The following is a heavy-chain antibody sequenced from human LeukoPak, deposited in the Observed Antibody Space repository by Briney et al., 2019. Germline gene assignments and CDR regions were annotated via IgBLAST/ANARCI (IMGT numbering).Heavy chain of an antibody. CDR1: GGTFSSYA. Sequence: SVKVSCKASGGTFSSYAISWVRQAPGQGLEWMGGIIPIFGTANYAQKFQGRVTITADESTSTAYMELSSLRSEDTAVYYCARGGVIPYYFDYWGQGTLVTVSS. CDR2: IIPIFGTA. D-gene: IGHD3-10*01. V-gene: IGHV1-69*13. CDR3: ARGGVIPYYFDY. J-gene: IGHJ4*02.